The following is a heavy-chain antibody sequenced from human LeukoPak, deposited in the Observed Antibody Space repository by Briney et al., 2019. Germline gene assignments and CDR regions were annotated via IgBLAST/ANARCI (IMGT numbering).Heavy chain of an antibody. CDR2: INHSGST. CDR3: ARGEGVPAAIGLDP. D-gene: IGHD2-2*02. V-gene: IGHV4-34*01. CDR1: GGSFSGYY. J-gene: IGHJ5*02. Sequence: PSETLSLTCAVYGGSFSGYYWSWIRQPPGKGLEWIGEINHSGSTNYNPSLKSRVTISVDTSKNQFSLKLSSVTAADTAVYYCARGEGVPAAIGLDPWGQGTLVTVSS.